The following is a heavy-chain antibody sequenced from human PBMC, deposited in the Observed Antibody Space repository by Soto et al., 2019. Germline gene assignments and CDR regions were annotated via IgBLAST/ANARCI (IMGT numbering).Heavy chain of an antibody. CDR1: GGTFSTYA. J-gene: IGHJ6*02. Sequence: SVKVSCKASGGTFSTYAVSWVRQAPGQGLEWMGAIIPMSNTANYAQNFRDRVTFTADESTSTAYLELSSLSSVDTAVYYFAMRGYFISDGCQRRYYGMDVWSQGTTVTVSS. V-gene: IGHV1-69*13. CDR2: IIPMSNTA. D-gene: IGHD2-15*01. CDR3: AMRGYFISDGCQRRYYGMDV.